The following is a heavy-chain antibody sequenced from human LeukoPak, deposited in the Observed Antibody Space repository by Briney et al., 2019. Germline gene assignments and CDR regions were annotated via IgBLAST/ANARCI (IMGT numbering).Heavy chain of an antibody. CDR3: AKWGDYDILTGYYVPDY. J-gene: IGHJ4*02. CDR1: GFTFTNYA. V-gene: IGHV3-23*01. CDR2: ITGSDGSS. Sequence: GGSLRLSCVASGFTFTNYAMSWVRQAPGKGVEWVSAITGSDGSSYYADSVKGRFTISRDNSKKTLYLQVNSLRAEDTAVYYCAKWGDYDILTGYYVPDYWGQGTLVTVSS. D-gene: IGHD3-9*01.